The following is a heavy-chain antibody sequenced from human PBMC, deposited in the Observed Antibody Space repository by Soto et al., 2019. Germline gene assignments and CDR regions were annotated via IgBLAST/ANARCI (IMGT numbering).Heavy chain of an antibody. Sequence: ASVKVSCKASGYTFTSYPIHWARQAPGQRLELMGWINAGNGDTKCSQRFQGRITLARDTYTNTAYMELSSLRSEDTAVYYCARPDYGDYDRYFDYWGQGTRVTVYS. D-gene: IGHD4-17*01. J-gene: IGHJ4*02. CDR2: INAGNGDT. CDR3: ARPDYGDYDRYFDY. V-gene: IGHV1-3*01. CDR1: GYTFTSYP.